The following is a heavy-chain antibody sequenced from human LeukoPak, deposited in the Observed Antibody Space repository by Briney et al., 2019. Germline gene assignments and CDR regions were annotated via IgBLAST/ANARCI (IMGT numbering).Heavy chain of an antibody. V-gene: IGHV3-11*01. J-gene: IGHJ5*02. D-gene: IGHD3-3*01. Sequence: GGSLRLSCAASGFTFSDYYMSWIRPAPGKGLEWVSYISSSGSTIYYADSVKGRFTISRGNAKNSLYLQMNSLRAEDTAVYYCARVKRNDFWSGYSSGWFDPWGQGTLVTVSS. CDR1: GFTFSDYY. CDR2: ISSSGSTI. CDR3: ARVKRNDFWSGYSSGWFDP.